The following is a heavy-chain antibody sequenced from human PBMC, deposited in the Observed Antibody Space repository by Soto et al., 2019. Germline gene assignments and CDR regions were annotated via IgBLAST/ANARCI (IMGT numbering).Heavy chain of an antibody. CDR1: GYSFKDYL. J-gene: IGHJ3*01. CDR3: ARHGKAAVAFDF. D-gene: IGHD6-13*01. CDR2: IYPGDSDT. Sequence: ESLKVSWQFAGYSFKDYLSAWVRQMPGKGLEWMGIIYPGDSDTRYSPSFQGQVTMSVDKSISTAYLQWSSLKASDTAMYYCARHGKAAVAFDFWGQGTLVTVSS. V-gene: IGHV5-51*01.